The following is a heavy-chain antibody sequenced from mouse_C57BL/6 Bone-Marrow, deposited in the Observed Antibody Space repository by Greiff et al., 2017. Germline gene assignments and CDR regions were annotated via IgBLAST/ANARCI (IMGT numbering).Heavy chain of an antibody. CDR3: ARDDGNLFAY. Sequence: EVKLMESGPGLVKPSQSLSLTCSVTGYSITSGYYWNWIRQFPGNKLEWMGYISYDGSNNYNPSLKNRISITRDTSKNQFFLKLNSVTTEDTATYYCARDDGNLFAYWGQGTLVTVSA. D-gene: IGHD2-1*01. J-gene: IGHJ3*01. CDR1: GYSITSGYY. V-gene: IGHV3-6*01. CDR2: ISYDGSN.